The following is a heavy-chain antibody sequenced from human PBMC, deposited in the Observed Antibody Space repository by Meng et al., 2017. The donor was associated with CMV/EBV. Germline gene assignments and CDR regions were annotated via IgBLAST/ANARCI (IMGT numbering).Heavy chain of an antibody. CDR3: GRDEKYSGSPVGAY. V-gene: IGHV1-18*01. J-gene: IGHJ4*02. CDR1: GYTFTSYG. D-gene: IGHD1-26*01. Sequence: ASVKVSCKASGYTFTSYGISWVRQAPGQGLEWVGWISAYNGNTNYAQKLQGRVTMTTDTSTSTAYMELRSLRSDDTAVYYCGRDEKYSGSPVGAYWGRGTLVTVSS. CDR2: ISAYNGNT.